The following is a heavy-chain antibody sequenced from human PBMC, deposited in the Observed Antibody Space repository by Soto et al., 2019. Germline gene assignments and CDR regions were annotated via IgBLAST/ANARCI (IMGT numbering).Heavy chain of an antibody. D-gene: IGHD6-19*01. Sequence: GASVKVSCKASGGTFSSYAISWVRQAPGQGLEWMGGIIPIFGTAIYAQKFQGRVTITADESTSTAYMELSSLRSEDTAVYYCARAGIAVAGPGAYYFDYWGQGTLVTVSS. V-gene: IGHV1-69*13. J-gene: IGHJ4*02. CDR2: IIPIFGTA. CDR1: GGTFSSYA. CDR3: ARAGIAVAGPGAYYFDY.